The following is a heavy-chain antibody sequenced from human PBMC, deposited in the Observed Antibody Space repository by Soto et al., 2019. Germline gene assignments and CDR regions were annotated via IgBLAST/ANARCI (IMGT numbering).Heavy chain of an antibody. CDR1: GGSISSYY. Sequence: SETLSLTCTVSGGSISSYYWSWIRQPPGKGLEWIGYIYYSGSTNYNPSLKSRVTISVDTSKNQFSLKLSSVTAADTAVYYCAREKPRAVDGSGSGYYMDVWGKGTTVTVSS. V-gene: IGHV4-59*01. CDR2: IYYSGST. CDR3: AREKPRAVDGSGSGYYMDV. J-gene: IGHJ6*03. D-gene: IGHD3-10*01.